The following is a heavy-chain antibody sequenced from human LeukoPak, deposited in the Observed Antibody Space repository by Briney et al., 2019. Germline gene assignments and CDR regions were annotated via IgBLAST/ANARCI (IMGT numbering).Heavy chain of an antibody. V-gene: IGHV3-23*01. CDR2: TSASGGRT. Sequence: GGSLRLSCAASGFTFDSYDMSWVRQAPGKGLEWVSGTSASGGRTYYADSVKGRFTISRDSSKNTLYLQMNSLRAEDTAVYYCTLTLVRGRVYGMDVWGEGTTVTVSS. CDR3: TLTLVRGRVYGMDV. CDR1: GFTFDSYD. J-gene: IGHJ6*04. D-gene: IGHD3-10*01.